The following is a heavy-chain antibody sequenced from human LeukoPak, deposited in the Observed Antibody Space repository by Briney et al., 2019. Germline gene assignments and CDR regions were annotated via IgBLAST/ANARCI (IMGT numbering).Heavy chain of an antibody. CDR3: ARDTVGAKSSAFDI. D-gene: IGHD1-26*01. J-gene: IGHJ3*02. CDR2: IYTSGST. Sequence: PSETLSLTCTVSGGSISSYYWSWIRQPAGKGLEWIGRIYTSGSTNYNPSLKSRVTMSVDTSKNQFSLKLSSVTAADTAVYYCARDTVGAKSSAFDIWGQGTMVTVSS. CDR1: GGSISSYY. V-gene: IGHV4-4*07.